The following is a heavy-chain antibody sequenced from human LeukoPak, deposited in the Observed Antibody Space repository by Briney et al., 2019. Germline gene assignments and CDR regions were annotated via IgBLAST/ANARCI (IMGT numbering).Heavy chain of an antibody. Sequence: ASVKVSCKASGYTFTGYYIHWMRQAPGQGLEWMGWMNPNSGDTSYAQKFQGRATMTRDTPISTAYMELSRLRSDDTAVYYCSRRRIDCSSTSCYVDYWGQGTLVTVSS. V-gene: IGHV1-2*02. J-gene: IGHJ4*02. CDR3: SRRRIDCSSTSCYVDY. D-gene: IGHD2-2*01. CDR1: GYTFTGYY. CDR2: MNPNSGDT.